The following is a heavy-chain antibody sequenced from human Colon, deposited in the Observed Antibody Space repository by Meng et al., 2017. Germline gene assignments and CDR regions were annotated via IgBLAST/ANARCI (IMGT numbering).Heavy chain of an antibody. V-gene: IGHV4-31*03. Sequence: QVHLQESGPGLVKPSQTLSLTCPGSGASISTSGFYWSWIRQHPGKGLEWIGSIYYTGSTYRNPSLKSRIVVSVDTSQNHFSLKLSSVTAADTAVYYCAREAATMGLFEYWGQGTLVTVSS. D-gene: IGHD5-12*01. CDR2: IYYTGST. CDR3: AREAATMGLFEY. CDR1: GASISTSGFY. J-gene: IGHJ4*02.